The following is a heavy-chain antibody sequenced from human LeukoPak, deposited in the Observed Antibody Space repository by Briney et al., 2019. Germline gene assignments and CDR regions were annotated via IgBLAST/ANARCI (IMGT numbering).Heavy chain of an antibody. D-gene: IGHD2-15*01. CDR2: ITTNSGNP. Sequence: ASVKVSCKASGYTFTTYGINWVRQAPGQGLEWMGWITTNSGNPTYAQGFTGRLVFSLDTSVRTTYLQISSLKAEDTAIYYCARGRGYCSDSSCYFDYWGQGTLVTVSS. CDR3: ARGRGYCSDSSCYFDY. V-gene: IGHV7-4-1*02. CDR1: GYTFTTYG. J-gene: IGHJ4*02.